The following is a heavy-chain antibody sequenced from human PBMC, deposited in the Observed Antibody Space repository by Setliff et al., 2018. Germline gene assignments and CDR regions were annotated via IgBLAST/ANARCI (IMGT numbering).Heavy chain of an antibody. CDR2: TIPMFGST. CDR1: GGTFSSYG. V-gene: IGHV1-69*05. Sequence: SVKVSCKASGGTFSSYGISWVRQAPGQGLEWMGGTIPMFGSTKYAQKFQERVTIITDESTSTAYMELSSLRIEDTAVYYCAREGVDTRSSTDYRYYMDVWGKGTTVTVSS. D-gene: IGHD5-18*01. J-gene: IGHJ6*03. CDR3: AREGVDTRSSTDYRYYMDV.